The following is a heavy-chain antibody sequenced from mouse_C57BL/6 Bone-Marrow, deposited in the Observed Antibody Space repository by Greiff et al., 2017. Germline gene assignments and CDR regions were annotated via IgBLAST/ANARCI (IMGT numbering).Heavy chain of an antibody. Sequence: EVKLQESGPGLAKPSPTLSLTCSVTGYSITSDYWNWIRKFPGNKLEYMGYISYSGSTYYNPSLKSRISITRDTSKNQYYLQLNSVTTEDTATYYCARSLYDDYWDFDGWGTGTTVTVAS. J-gene: IGHJ1*03. CDR3: ARSLYDDYWDFDG. CDR1: GYSITSDY. D-gene: IGHD2-3*01. CDR2: ISYSGST. V-gene: IGHV3-8*01.